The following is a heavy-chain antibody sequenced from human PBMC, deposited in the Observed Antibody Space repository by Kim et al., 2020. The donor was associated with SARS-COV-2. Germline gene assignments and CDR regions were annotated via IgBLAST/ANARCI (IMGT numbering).Heavy chain of an antibody. CDR1: GYIFTGYY. Sequence: ASVKVSCKASGYIFTGYYMHWGRQAPGQGLEWMGRINPNSGGTNYAQKFQGRVTMTRDTSISTAYMELSRLRSDDTAVYYCASGFVGDGDYGRGNFFDFWGQGTLVTVSS. J-gene: IGHJ4*02. CDR2: INPNSGGT. CDR3: ASGFVGDGDYGRGNFFDF. V-gene: IGHV1-2*06. D-gene: IGHD3-10*02.